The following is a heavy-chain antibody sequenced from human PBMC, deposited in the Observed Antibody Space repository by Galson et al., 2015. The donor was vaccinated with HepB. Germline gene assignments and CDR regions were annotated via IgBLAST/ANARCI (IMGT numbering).Heavy chain of an antibody. CDR1: GGTFSSYA. D-gene: IGHD2/OR15-2a*01. J-gene: IGHJ3*02. Sequence: SVKVSCKASGGTFSSYAISWVRQAPGQGLEWMGGIIPIFGTANYAQKFQGRVTITADKSTSTAYMELSSLRSEDTAVYYCARDRILYDMLGFDIWGQGTMVTVSS. CDR3: ARDRILYDMLGFDI. V-gene: IGHV1-69*06. CDR2: IIPIFGTA.